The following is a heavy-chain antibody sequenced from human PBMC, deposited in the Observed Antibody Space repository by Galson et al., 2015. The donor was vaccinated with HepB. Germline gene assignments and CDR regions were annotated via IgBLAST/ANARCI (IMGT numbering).Heavy chain of an antibody. V-gene: IGHV4-59*01. Sequence: ETLSLTCAVSGVSISTYYWSWIRQPPGKGLEWIGYIYYNGSTNYNPSLKSRVAISIDTSKNQFSLKLSSLTSEDTAVYYCARAVRNELLSEFWGQGTLVTVSS. D-gene: IGHD1-26*01. J-gene: IGHJ4*02. CDR1: GVSISTYY. CDR3: ARAVRNELLSEF. CDR2: IYYNGST.